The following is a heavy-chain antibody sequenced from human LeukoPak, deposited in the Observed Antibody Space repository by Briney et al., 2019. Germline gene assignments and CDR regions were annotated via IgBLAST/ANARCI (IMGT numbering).Heavy chain of an antibody. CDR2: INHSGST. V-gene: IGHV4-34*01. Sequence: PSETLSLTCAVYGGSFSGYYWSWIRQPPGKGLEWIGEINHSGSTNYNPSLKSRVTISVDTSKNQFSLKLSSVTAADTAVYYCARGHEINYDYVWGSYRYVLPGRAHFDYWGQGTLVTVSS. CDR3: ARGHEINYDYVWGSYRYVLPGRAHFDY. J-gene: IGHJ4*02. CDR1: GGSFSGYY. D-gene: IGHD3-16*02.